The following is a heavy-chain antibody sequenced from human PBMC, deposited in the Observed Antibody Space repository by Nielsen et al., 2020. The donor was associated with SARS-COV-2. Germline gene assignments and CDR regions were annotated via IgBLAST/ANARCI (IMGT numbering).Heavy chain of an antibody. J-gene: IGHJ5*02. CDR3: ARLNSAYAA. CDR1: GFSFSSYA. Sequence: GESLKISCAASGFSFSSYAMTWVRQAPGKGLEWVSSIGTTGDKTFYADSVKGRFTISRDNSKNTLYLQMNSLRAEDTAVYYCARLNSAYAAWGQGTLVTVSS. V-gene: IGHV3-23*01. CDR2: IGTTGDKT. D-gene: IGHD5-12*01.